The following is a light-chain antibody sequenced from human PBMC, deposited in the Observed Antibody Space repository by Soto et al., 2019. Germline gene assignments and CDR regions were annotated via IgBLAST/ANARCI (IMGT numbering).Light chain of an antibody. CDR2: EVS. CDR3: SSYTSTYV. J-gene: IGLJ1*01. V-gene: IGLV2-14*01. Sequence: QSALTQPASVSGSPGQSITISCTGTSSDVGGYNYVSWYQQHPGKAPKLMIYEVSNRPSGVSNRFSGSKSGNTASLTISGLQAGDEADYYCSSYTSTYVFGTGTKLTVL. CDR1: SSDVGGYNY.